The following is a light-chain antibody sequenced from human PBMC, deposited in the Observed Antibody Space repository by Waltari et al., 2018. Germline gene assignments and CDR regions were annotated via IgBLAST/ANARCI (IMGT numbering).Light chain of an antibody. CDR3: AAWDGSLNGPV. J-gene: IGLJ1*01. V-gene: IGLV1-44*01. Sequence: QSVVTQPPSASGTPGQGGTMSCSGSSSNIGTYAVTGYQQLPGTAPKRRIYGNNQRPSGVPDRFSGSKSGTSASLAISGLQAEDEADYYCAAWDGSLNGPVFGTGTKLTVL. CDR2: GNN. CDR1: SSNIGTYA.